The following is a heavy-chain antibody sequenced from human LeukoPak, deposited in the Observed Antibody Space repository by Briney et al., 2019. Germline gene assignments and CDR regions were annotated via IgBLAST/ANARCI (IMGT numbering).Heavy chain of an antibody. D-gene: IGHD6-19*01. V-gene: IGHV4-59*12. Sequence: SETLSLTCTVSGGSISNYYWNWIRQPPGKGLEWIGYIYYTGNTNYNPSLKSRVTISVDTSKNQFSLKLSSVTAADTAVYYCAREVAGGYYFDYWGQGTLVTVSS. CDR2: IYYTGNT. CDR1: GGSISNYY. J-gene: IGHJ4*02. CDR3: AREVAGGYYFDY.